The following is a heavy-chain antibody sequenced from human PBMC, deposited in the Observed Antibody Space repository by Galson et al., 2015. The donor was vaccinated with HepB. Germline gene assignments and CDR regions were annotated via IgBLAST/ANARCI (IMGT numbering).Heavy chain of an antibody. Sequence: SLRLSCAASGFTFSSYGMHWVRQAPGKGLEWVAVIWYDGSNKYYADSVKGRFTISRDNSKNTLYLQMNSLRAEDTAVYYCAKDGGYSSAWYEAEPTQYDYWGQGTLVTVSS. CDR2: IWYDGSNK. CDR3: AKDGGYSSAWYEAEPTQYDY. V-gene: IGHV3-33*06. CDR1: GFTFSSYG. J-gene: IGHJ4*02. D-gene: IGHD6-19*01.